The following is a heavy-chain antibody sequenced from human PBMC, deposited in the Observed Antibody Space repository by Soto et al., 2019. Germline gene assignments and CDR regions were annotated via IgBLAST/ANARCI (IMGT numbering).Heavy chain of an antibody. D-gene: IGHD3-16*01. J-gene: IGHJ6*02. Sequence: GASVKVSCKASGGTFSSYAISWVRQAPGQGLEWMGGIIPIFGTANYAQKFQGRVTTTADKSTSTAYMELSSLRSEDTAVYYCARGGGGYYYYGMDVWGQGTTVTVSS. CDR3: ARGGGGYYYYGMDV. V-gene: IGHV1-69*06. CDR1: GGTFSSYA. CDR2: IIPIFGTA.